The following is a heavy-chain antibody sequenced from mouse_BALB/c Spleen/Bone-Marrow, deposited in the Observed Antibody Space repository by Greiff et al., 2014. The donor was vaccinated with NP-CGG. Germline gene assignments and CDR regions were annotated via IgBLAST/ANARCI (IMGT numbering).Heavy chain of an antibody. Sequence: EVQLQQSGAELVKPGASVKLSCTASGFNIKDTYIHWVQQTPEQSLEWIGRIDPENGNTKYDPKFQGKGTITADTSSNTTYLQLSSLTSEATAVCYCSHYEYAYIDYWGQGTTLTVSS. D-gene: IGHD2-4*01. CDR3: SHYEYAYIDY. CDR1: GFNIKDTY. V-gene: IGHV14-3*02. CDR2: IDPENGNT. J-gene: IGHJ2*01.